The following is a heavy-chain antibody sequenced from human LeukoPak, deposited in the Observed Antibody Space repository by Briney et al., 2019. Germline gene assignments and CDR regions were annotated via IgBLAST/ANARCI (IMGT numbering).Heavy chain of an antibody. Sequence: GGSLRLSCAASGFTVSSNYMSWARHAPGKGLEWVSVIYSGGSTYYADSVNGRFTISRDNTKNTPYLQMNSLRAGDTAVYYCARAFGYDGSGSEGQLDYWGQGTLVTVSS. D-gene: IGHD3-10*01. J-gene: IGHJ4*02. CDR2: IYSGGST. V-gene: IGHV3-66*01. CDR3: ARAFGYDGSGSEGQLDY. CDR1: GFTVSSNY.